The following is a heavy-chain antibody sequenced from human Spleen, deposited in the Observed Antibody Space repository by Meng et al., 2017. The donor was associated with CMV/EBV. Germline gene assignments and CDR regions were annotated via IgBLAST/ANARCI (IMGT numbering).Heavy chain of an antibody. Sequence: VRLQQWGAGLLKPSETLSLTCTVSGGYIKNWFWSWIRQPAGKKLEWIGRVYINDNTNYNPSFRSRVIMSVDASNNQFSLKLTSVTAADTAVYYCATGSGDFDHWGQGTLVTVSS. CDR1: GGYIKNWF. J-gene: IGHJ4*02. CDR2: VYINDNT. V-gene: IGHV4-59*10. CDR3: ATGSGDFDH. D-gene: IGHD1-26*01.